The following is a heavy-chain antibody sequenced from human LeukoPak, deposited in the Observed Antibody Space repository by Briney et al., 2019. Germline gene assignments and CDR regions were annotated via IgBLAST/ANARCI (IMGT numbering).Heavy chain of an antibody. V-gene: IGHV3-48*01. J-gene: IGHJ4*02. CDR3: ARSRYDSYGYFFCDY. CDR1: GFSFNTYI. Sequence: PRGSLRLSCTASGFSFNTYIMNWVRQAPGKGLEWISYINSGSSITQYADSVTGRFTISRDNARNSLYLQMNSLRAEDTAVYFCARSRYDSYGYFFCDYWGQGTLVTVSS. D-gene: IGHD5-18*01. CDR2: INSGSSIT.